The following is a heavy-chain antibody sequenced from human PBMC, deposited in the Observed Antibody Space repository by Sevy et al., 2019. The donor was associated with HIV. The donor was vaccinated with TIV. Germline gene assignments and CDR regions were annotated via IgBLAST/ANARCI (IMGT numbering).Heavy chain of an antibody. J-gene: IGHJ4*02. CDR3: ASSRSGYFDSSGYYIY. Sequence: GESLKISCQGSGYSFTSHWIGWVRHMPGKGLEWMGIIFPDDSDTRYSPSFQGQVTFSPAKAINTAYLQWSSLKASDTAMAYCASSRSGYFDSSGYYIYWGQGTLVTVSS. CDR2: IFPDDSDT. CDR1: GYSFTSHW. V-gene: IGHV5-51*01. D-gene: IGHD3-22*01.